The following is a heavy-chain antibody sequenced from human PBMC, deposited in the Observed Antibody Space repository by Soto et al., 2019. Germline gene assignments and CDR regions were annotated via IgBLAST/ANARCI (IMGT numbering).Heavy chain of an antibody. V-gene: IGHV3-33*01. J-gene: IGHJ3*02. Sequence: VQLVESGGGVVQPGRSLRLSCAASGFTFSSYGMHWVRQAPGKGLEWVAVIWYDGSNKYYADSVKGRFTISRDNSKNTLYLQMNSLRAEDTAVYYCARELEGLDAFDIWGQGTMVTVSS. CDR2: IWYDGSNK. CDR3: ARELEGLDAFDI. CDR1: GFTFSSYG.